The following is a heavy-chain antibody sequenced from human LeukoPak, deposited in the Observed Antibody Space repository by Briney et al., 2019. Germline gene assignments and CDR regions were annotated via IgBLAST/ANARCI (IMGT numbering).Heavy chain of an antibody. J-gene: IGHJ6*02. D-gene: IGHD2-2*01. CDR1: GGSIRSSYYY. V-gene: IGHV4-39*07. Sequence: SETLSLTCTVSGGSIRSSYYYWSWIRQPPGKGLEWIGEINHSGSTNYNPSLKSRVTISVDTSKNQFSLKLSSVTAADTAVYYCASGYAQSTYYYYYGMDVWGQGTTVTVSS. CDR3: ASGYAQSTYYYYYGMDV. CDR2: INHSGST.